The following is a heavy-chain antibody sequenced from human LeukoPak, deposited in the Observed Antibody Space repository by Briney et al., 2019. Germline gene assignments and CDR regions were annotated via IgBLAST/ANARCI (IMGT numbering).Heavy chain of an antibody. J-gene: IGHJ4*02. CDR2: ISGSGGST. D-gene: IGHD6-13*01. Sequence: MXXXRQAPGXGXEWVSAISGSGGSTYYADSVKGRFTISRDNSKNTLYLQMNSLRAEDTAVYYCAKGIPAAYYFDCWGQGTLVTVSS. CDR3: AKGIPAAYYFDC. V-gene: IGHV3-23*01.